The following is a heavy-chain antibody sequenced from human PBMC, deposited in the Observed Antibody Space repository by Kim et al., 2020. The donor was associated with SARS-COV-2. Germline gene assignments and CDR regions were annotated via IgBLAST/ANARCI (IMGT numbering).Heavy chain of an antibody. V-gene: IGHV1-18*01. CDR3: ARTVFGEWMLDDY. J-gene: IGHJ4*02. D-gene: IGHD3-10*01. Sequence: AQKLQDRVTMTTDTSTSTAYMELRSLRSDDTAVYYCARTVFGEWMLDDYWGQGTLVTVSS.